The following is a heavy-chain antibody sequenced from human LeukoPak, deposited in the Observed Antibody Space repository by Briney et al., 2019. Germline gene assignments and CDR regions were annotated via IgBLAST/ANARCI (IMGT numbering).Heavy chain of an antibody. D-gene: IGHD3-10*01. J-gene: IGHJ4*02. CDR2: ISSTGKTI. V-gene: IGHV3-48*04. CDR1: GFTFSSYW. Sequence: GGSLRLSCAASGFTFSSYWMSWVRQAPGKGLEWVSHISSTGKTIYYADSVKGRFTISRDNAKNSLYLQMNSLRAEDTAVYYCARGDLVWFGKSRFDYWGQGSLVTVSS. CDR3: ARGDLVWFGKSRFDY.